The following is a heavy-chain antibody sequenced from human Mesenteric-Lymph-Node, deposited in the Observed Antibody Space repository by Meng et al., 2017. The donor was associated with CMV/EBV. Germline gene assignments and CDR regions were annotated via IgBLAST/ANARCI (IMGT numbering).Heavy chain of an antibody. CDR3: ARDEGRYCSSTSCPIHYYYYGMDV. V-gene: IGHV3-30*04. J-gene: IGHJ6*02. D-gene: IGHD2-2*01. Sequence: GESLKISCAASGFNFNFFAMDWVRQAPGKGLEWVTAISYDGRSKYYADSVKGRFTISRDNAKNSLYLQMNSLRAEDTAVYYCARDEGRYCSSTSCPIHYYYYGMDVWGQGTTVTVSS. CDR1: GFNFNFFA. CDR2: ISYDGRSK.